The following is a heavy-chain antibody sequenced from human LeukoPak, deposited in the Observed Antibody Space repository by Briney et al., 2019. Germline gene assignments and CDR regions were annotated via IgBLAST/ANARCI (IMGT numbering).Heavy chain of an antibody. V-gene: IGHV3-21*01. J-gene: IGHJ4*02. CDR2: ISGTSTYI. Sequence: PGGSLRLSCAASGFTFDKYFIHWVRQAPGKGLDWVSSISGTSTYIDYADSVKGRFTISRDNAKNSLYLQMNSLRVEDTAVYYCVRDHQLRDPGCWGQGTLVTVSS. CDR3: VRDHQLRDPGC. CDR1: GFTFDKYF. D-gene: IGHD5-24*01.